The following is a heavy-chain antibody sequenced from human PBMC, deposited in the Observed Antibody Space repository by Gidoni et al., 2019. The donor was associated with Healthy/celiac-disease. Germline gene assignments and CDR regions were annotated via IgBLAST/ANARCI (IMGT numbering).Heavy chain of an antibody. Sequence: EVQLVESGGGLVKPGGSLRLYCADSGLTFSSYIMNWFRQAQGKGMKWFSSSSSSSSYVYYAYSVKCVFTFSIHNAKSSVLLDMNSRSAEVTAVYYCVIDLQDCWLSLYWRQATLLTVS. CDR2: SSSSSSYV. CDR1: GLTFSSYI. V-gene: IGHV3-21*01. J-gene: IGHJ4*02. D-gene: IGHD3-9*01. CDR3: VIDLQDCWLSLY.